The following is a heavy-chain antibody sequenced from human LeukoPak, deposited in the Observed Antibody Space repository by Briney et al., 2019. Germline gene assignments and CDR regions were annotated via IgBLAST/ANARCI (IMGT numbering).Heavy chain of an antibody. Sequence: PGGSLRLSCAASGFTFSSYAMTWVRQAPGKGLEWVSGISGSGGSTYYADSVKGRFTISRDNSKNTLYLQMNSLRAEDTAVYYCARDPPTHYGGIPGNDYWGQGTLVTVSS. CDR1: GFTFSSYA. CDR3: ARDPPTHYGGIPGNDY. CDR2: ISGSGGST. V-gene: IGHV3-23*01. J-gene: IGHJ4*02. D-gene: IGHD4-23*01.